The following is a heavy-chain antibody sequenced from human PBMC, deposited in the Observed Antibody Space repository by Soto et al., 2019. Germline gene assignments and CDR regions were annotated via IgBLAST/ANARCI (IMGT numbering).Heavy chain of an antibody. CDR1: GFSLYTRGVG. V-gene: IGHV2-5*02. D-gene: IGHD2-2*02. CDR3: ARYTTDTYFDV. CDR2: LYWDNTR. Sequence: QITLKESRPTLVKPTQTLTLTCSFSGFSLYTRGVGGGWVRQPPGKALEWLALLYWDNTRRYSPSLKNSLTIAKGTSENQVVLTMTNMEPEDTGTYYCARYTTDTYFDVWGKGTTVTVSS. J-gene: IGHJ6*04.